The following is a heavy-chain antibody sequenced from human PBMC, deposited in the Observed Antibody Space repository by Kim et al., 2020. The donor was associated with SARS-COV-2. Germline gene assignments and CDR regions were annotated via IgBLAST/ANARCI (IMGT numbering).Heavy chain of an antibody. J-gene: IGHJ6*02. CDR2: IYYSRST. V-gene: IGHV4-31*03. CDR1: GGSISSGGYY. CDR3: ARYRAGYCSGGSCPTGYGMDV. D-gene: IGHD2-15*01. Sequence: SETLSLTCTVSGGSISSGGYYWSWIRQHPGKGLEFIGYIYYSRSTYYNPSLKSRVTISVDTSKNQFSLKLSSVTAADTAVYYCARYRAGYCSGGSCPTGYGMDVWGQGTTVTVSS.